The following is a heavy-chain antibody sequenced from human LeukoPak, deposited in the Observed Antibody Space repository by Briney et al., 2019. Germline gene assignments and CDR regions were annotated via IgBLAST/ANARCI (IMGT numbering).Heavy chain of an antibody. J-gene: IGHJ5*02. V-gene: IGHV3-53*01. CDR2: TYAGGAS. Sequence: GGSLRLSCAASGFNITKTYLMWARQAPGERLEWVSVTYAGGASWYGDFVEGRFTISRDNSKNTVYLHMNGLRGDDTAIYFCARADSTKWWGLDPWGQGTLVTVAS. CDR3: ARADSTKWWGLDP. D-gene: IGHD2-21*02. CDR1: GFNITKTY.